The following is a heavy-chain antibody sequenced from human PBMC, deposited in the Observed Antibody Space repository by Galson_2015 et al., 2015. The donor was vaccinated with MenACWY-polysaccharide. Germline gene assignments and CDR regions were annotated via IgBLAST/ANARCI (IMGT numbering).Heavy chain of an antibody. V-gene: IGHV3-21*01. CDR3: ASRTRFRTGSGPEDY. Sequence: SLRLSCAASGFTFDTYSLIWVRQAPGQGLQWVSAISGNSAYIYYADSVKGRFTISRDNAKNSLYLQVNSLRAEDTAIYYCASRTRFRTGSGPEDYWGQGTLVTVSS. J-gene: IGHJ4*02. D-gene: IGHD1/OR15-1a*01. CDR1: GFTFDTYS. CDR2: ISGNSAYI.